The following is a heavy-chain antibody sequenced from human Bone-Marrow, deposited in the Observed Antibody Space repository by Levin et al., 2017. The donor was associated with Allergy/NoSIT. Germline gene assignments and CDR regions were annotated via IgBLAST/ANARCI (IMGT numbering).Heavy chain of an antibody. CDR1: GFTLRTYD. V-gene: IGHV3-13*04. CDR2: IDTSGAT. J-gene: IGHJ4*02. D-gene: IGHD3-10*01. Sequence: SGGSLRLSCAASGFTLRTYDMHWVRQAAGKGLEWVSAIDTSGATFYSDSVKGRFTISRENARNSLFLQMNSLRAGDTAVYYCARVHGGFGGFDYWGQGTLVTVSS. CDR3: ARVHGGFGGFDY.